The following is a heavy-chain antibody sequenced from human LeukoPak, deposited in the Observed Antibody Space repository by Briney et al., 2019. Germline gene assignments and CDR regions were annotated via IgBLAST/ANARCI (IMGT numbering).Heavy chain of an antibody. Sequence: SQTLSLTCAVSGGSISSGGYSWSWIRQPPGKGLEWIGYIYHSGSTYYNPSLKSRVTISVDRSKNQFSLKLSSVTAADTAVYYCARVDTAVGNNCFDLWGQGTRVTVSS. CDR3: ARVDTAVGNNCFDL. J-gene: IGHJ5*02. CDR2: IYHSGST. V-gene: IGHV4-30-2*01. D-gene: IGHD6-13*01. CDR1: GGSISSGGYS.